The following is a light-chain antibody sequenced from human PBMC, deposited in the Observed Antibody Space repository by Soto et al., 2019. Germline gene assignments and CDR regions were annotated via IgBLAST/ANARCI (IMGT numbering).Light chain of an antibody. J-gene: IGLJ2*01. V-gene: IGLV2-14*01. CDR1: SSDVGGYNY. Sequence: QSALTQPASVSGSPGQSITISCTGTSSDVGGYNYVSWYQQHPGKAPKLMIYEVGNRPSGVSDRFSGSKSGNTASLTISGLQAEDEADYYCSSYTYSSALVVFGGGTKLTVL. CDR2: EVG. CDR3: SSYTYSSALVV.